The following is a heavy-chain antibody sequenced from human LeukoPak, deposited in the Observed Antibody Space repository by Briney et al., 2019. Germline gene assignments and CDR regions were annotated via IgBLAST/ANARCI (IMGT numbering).Heavy chain of an antibody. CDR3: ARGPSGPYYFDY. CDR2: IYHSGST. CDR1: GGSISSGGYS. Sequence: SQTLSLTCAVSGGSISSGGYSWSWIRQPPGKGLEWIGYIYHSGSTYYNPSLKSRVTISVDTSKNQFSLKLSSVTAADTAVYYCARGPSGPYYFDYWGQGTLVTVSS. J-gene: IGHJ4*02. D-gene: IGHD3-10*01. V-gene: IGHV4-30-2*01.